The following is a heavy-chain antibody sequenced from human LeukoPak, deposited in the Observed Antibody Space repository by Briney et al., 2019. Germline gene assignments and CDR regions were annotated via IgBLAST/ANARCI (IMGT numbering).Heavy chain of an antibody. J-gene: IGHJ4*02. CDR2: ISSSSSYI. CDR3: AKGMYYYDSSGYYYDY. V-gene: IGHV3-21*01. Sequence: KTSETLSLTCAVYGGSFSGYYWSWIRQAPGKGLEWVSSISSSSSYIYYADSVKGRFTITRDNAKNSLYLQMNSLRAEDTAVYYCAKGMYYYDSSGYYYDYWGQGTLVTVSS. D-gene: IGHD3-22*01. CDR1: GGSFSGYY.